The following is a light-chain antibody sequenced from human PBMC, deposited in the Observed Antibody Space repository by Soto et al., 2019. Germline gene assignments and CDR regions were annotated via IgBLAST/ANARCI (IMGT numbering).Light chain of an antibody. Sequence: EIVLTQSPGALSLSPGERATLSCGASQSVSSSYLAWYQQTPGQAPRLLIYGASTRATGIPHRFSGSGSGTDFTLTISRLEPEDFAVYYCQQYGSSPRTFGQGTKVEIK. CDR2: GAS. J-gene: IGKJ1*01. V-gene: IGKV3-20*01. CDR3: QQYGSSPRT. CDR1: QSVSSSY.